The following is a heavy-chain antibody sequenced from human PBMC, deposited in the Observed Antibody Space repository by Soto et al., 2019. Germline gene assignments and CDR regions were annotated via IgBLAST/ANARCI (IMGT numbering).Heavy chain of an antibody. D-gene: IGHD6-19*01. CDR2: INPSGGST. CDR1: GYAFTSYY. Sequence: ASLKVSCKASGYAFTSYYMHWVRQAPGQGLEWMGIINPSGGSTSYAQKFQGRVTMTRDTSTSTVYMELSSLRSEDTAMYYCARDLSIAVVGNAFDIWGQGTMVTVSS. CDR3: ARDLSIAVVGNAFDI. V-gene: IGHV1-46*01. J-gene: IGHJ3*02.